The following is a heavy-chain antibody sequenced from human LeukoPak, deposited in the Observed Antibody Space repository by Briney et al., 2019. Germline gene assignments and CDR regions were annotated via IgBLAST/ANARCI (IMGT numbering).Heavy chain of an antibody. J-gene: IGHJ4*02. CDR3: ARDQRDSSGYLNFAY. Sequence: PSETLSLTCTVSGGSIGSSYWSWIRQPPGKGLEWIGYISYSGSTNYNPSVRGRVTISIDTSKNQFSLKLSSVTAADTAVYFCARDQRDSSGYLNFAYWGQGTLVIVSS. CDR2: ISYSGST. D-gene: IGHD3-22*01. CDR1: GGSIGSSY. V-gene: IGHV4-59*01.